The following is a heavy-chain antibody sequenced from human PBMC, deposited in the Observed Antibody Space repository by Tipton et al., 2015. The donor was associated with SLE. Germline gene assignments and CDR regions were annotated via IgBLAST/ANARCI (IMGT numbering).Heavy chain of an antibody. CDR2: IYHSGST. J-gene: IGHJ4*02. Sequence: TLSLTCAVSGGSISSSNWWSWVRQPPGKGLEWIGEIYHSGSTSYNPSLKSRVTISVDKTQNQFSLILTSVSAADTAVYYCARDQRGSGGFGYWGQGTLVTVSS. CDR3: ARDQRGSGGFGY. D-gene: IGHD1-26*01. CDR1: GGSISSSNW. V-gene: IGHV4-4*02.